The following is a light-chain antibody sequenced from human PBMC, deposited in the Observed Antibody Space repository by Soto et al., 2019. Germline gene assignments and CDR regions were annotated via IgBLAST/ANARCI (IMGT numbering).Light chain of an antibody. V-gene: IGKV1-39*01. CDR1: QNIDNY. Sequence: DITMTQSPSSLPASVGDRVTISCRASQNIDNYLNWYQQKPGKAPKLLIYAASSLHSGVPSRFSGGGSGTDFTLTISSLQPEDFATYYCQQGSTNRWTFGQGTKVEIK. CDR2: AAS. CDR3: QQGSTNRWT. J-gene: IGKJ1*01.